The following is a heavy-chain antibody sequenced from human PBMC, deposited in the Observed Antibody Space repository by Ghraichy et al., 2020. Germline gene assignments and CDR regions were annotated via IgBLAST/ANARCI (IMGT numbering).Heavy chain of an antibody. CDR2: IKEDGGEK. J-gene: IGHJ4*02. CDR3: ARGAITIFGVVIPSGGDH. D-gene: IGHD3-3*01. V-gene: IGHV3-7*01. Sequence: GGSLRLSCAASGFTFSSYWMSWVRQAPGKGLEWVANIKEDGGEKYYVDSVKGRFTISRDNAKNSLYLQMKSLRAEDTAVYYCARGAITIFGVVIPSGGDHWGQGALVTVSS. CDR1: GFTFSSYW.